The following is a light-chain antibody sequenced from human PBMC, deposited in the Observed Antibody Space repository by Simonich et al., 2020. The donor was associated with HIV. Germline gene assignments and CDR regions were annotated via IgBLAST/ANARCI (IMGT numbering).Light chain of an antibody. V-gene: IGKV4-1*01. CDR2: WAS. J-gene: IGKJ1*01. Sequence: DIVMTQSPDSLAVSLGERATINCKSSLSVLYSSNNKNYLAWYQQKPGQPPKLLIYWASTRESGVPDRFSASGSGTDFTLTISSLQAEDVAVYYCQQYYSTPPTFGQGTKVEIK. CDR3: QQYYSTPPT. CDR1: LSVLYSSNNKNY.